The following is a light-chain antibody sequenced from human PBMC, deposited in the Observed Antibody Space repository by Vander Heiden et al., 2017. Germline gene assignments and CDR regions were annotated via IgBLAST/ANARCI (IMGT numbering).Light chain of an antibody. V-gene: IGLV1-40*01. CDR1: SSNIGSGFD. CDR2: GNT. J-gene: IGLJ3*02. Sequence: QSVLTQPPSVSGAPGQRVTISCTGSSSNIGSGFDVHWYQQLPGTAPKLLIYGNTNRPSGVPDRFSGSKSGTSASLAITGFQAEDEADYYCQSYDSSLDWVFGGGTKLTVL. CDR3: QSYDSSLDWV.